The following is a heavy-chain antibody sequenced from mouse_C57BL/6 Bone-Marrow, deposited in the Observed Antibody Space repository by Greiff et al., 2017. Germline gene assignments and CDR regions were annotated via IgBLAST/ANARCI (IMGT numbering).Heavy chain of an antibody. CDR3: ARQVYDYDTGFAY. D-gene: IGHD2-4*01. CDR1: GFTFSDYY. J-gene: IGHJ3*01. CDR2: ISNGGGST. V-gene: IGHV5-12*01. Sequence: EVNVVESGGGLVQPGGSLKLSCAASGFTFSDYYMYWVRQTPEKRLEWVAYISNGGGSTYYPDTVKGRFTISRDNAKNTLYLQMSRLKSEDTAMYYCARQVYDYDTGFAYWGQGTLVTVSA.